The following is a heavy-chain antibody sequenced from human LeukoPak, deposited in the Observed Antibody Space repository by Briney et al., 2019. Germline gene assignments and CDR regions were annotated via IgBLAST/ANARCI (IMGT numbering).Heavy chain of an antibody. CDR3: ARAFYGELDY. CDR1: GFTVSSNY. J-gene: IGHJ4*02. Sequence: PGGSLRLSCAASGFTVSSNYMSWVRQAPGKGLEWVSIIYSGGSTFYADSVKGRFTISRDNAKNTLYLQMNSLRAEDTAVYYCARAFYGELDYWGQGTLVTVSS. V-gene: IGHV3-66*01. CDR2: IYSGGST. D-gene: IGHD4-17*01.